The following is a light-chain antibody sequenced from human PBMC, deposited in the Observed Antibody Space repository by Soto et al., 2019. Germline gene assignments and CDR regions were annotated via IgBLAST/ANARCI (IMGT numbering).Light chain of an antibody. CDR2: ATS. V-gene: IGKV1-6*01. J-gene: IGKJ1*01. Sequence: AIQMTQSPSSLSASVGDRVTITCRASQDIRTELGWYQQKPGNAPKLLIYATSILQSGVPSRFSVIGSGTDFTLTISSLQPEDFATYYCLQDYSYPRTFGQGTKVEIK. CDR1: QDIRTE. CDR3: LQDYSYPRT.